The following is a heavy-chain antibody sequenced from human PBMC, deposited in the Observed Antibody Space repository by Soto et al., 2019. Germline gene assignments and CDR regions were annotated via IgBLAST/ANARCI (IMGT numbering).Heavy chain of an antibody. Sequence: PSETLSLTCTVSGGSISSYYWSWIRQPPGKGLEWIGYIYYSGSTNYNPSLKSRVTISVDTSKNQFSLKLSSVTAADTAVYYCARHPKSGRRNWFDPWGQGTLVTVSS. CDR1: GGSISSYY. V-gene: IGHV4-59*08. D-gene: IGHD1-26*01. CDR3: ARHPKSGRRNWFDP. J-gene: IGHJ5*02. CDR2: IYYSGST.